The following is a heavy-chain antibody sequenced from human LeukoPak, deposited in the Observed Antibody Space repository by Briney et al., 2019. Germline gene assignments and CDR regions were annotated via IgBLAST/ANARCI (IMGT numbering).Heavy chain of an antibody. CDR2: ILYDGSNK. CDR3: ARDRQDIVVLVAATPGY. Sequence: GRSLRLSCAASGFTFSSYAMHWVRQAPGKGLEWVAVILYDGSNKYYADSVKGRFTISRDNSKNTLYLQMNSLGVEDTAVYYCARDRQDIVVLVAATPGYWGQGTLVTVSS. D-gene: IGHD2-15*01. J-gene: IGHJ4*02. V-gene: IGHV3-30-3*01. CDR1: GFTFSSYA.